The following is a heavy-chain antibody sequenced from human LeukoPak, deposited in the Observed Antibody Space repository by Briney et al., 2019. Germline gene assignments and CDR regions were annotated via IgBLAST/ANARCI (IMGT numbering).Heavy chain of an antibody. CDR2: ISSSSSTI. Sequence: GGSLRLSCAASGFTFSSYSMNLVRQAPGKGLEWVSYISSSSSTIYYADSVKGRFTITRDNAKNSLYLQMNSLRAEDTAVYYCARRAAGTGIWFDPWGQGTLVTVSS. CDR1: GFTFSSYS. J-gene: IGHJ5*02. CDR3: ARRAAGTGIWFDP. D-gene: IGHD6-13*01. V-gene: IGHV3-48*01.